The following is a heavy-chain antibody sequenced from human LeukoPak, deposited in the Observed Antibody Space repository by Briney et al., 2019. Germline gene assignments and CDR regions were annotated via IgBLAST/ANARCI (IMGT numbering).Heavy chain of an antibody. V-gene: IGHV1-69*05. CDR1: GGTFSSYA. CDR3: ARVSCIGGSCDYYYYMDV. CDR2: IIPIFGTA. J-gene: IGHJ6*03. Sequence: ASVQVSCKASGGTFSSYAISWVRQAPGQGLEWMGGIIPIFGTANYAQKFQGRVTITTDESMSTAYMELSSLRTEDTAVDYCARVSCIGGSCDYYYYMDVWGKGTTVTVSS. D-gene: IGHD2-15*01.